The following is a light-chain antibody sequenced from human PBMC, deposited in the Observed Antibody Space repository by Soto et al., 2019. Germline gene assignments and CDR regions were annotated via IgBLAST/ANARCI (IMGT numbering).Light chain of an antibody. J-gene: IGLJ3*02. Sequence: QSALTQPASVSGSPGQSITISCTGTSSDVGGYNHVSWYQHHPGKAPKVIIFEVNNRPSGISNRFSGSKSGNTASLTISGLQAVDEADYYCASYTTTSTLWVFGGGTKVTVL. CDR3: ASYTTTSTLWV. V-gene: IGLV2-14*01. CDR2: EVN. CDR1: SSDVGGYNH.